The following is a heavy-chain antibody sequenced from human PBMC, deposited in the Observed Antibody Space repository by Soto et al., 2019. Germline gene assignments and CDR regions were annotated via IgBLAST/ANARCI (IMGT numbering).Heavy chain of an antibody. D-gene: IGHD3-22*01. J-gene: IGHJ4*02. Sequence: QVQLVQSGAEVKKPGASVKVSCKASGYTFTSYGISWVRQAPGQGLEWMGWISAYNGNTNYAQKLQGRVTMTTDTSTSTAYMELRSLRSDDTAVYYCARDPSGNPAASSHYYDSRGYPLDYWGQGTLVTVSS. CDR2: ISAYNGNT. CDR1: GYTFTSYG. CDR3: ARDPSGNPAASSHYYDSRGYPLDY. V-gene: IGHV1-18*01.